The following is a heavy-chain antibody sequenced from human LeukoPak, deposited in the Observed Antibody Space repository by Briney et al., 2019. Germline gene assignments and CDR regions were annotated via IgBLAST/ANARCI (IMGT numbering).Heavy chain of an antibody. J-gene: IGHJ4*02. D-gene: IGHD3-3*02. Sequence: GGSLRLSCAASGFTFSSYAMSWVRQAPGKGLEWVSAIRGSGGSTYYADSVKGRLTISRDNSKNTLYLQMNSLRAELTAVYYYAKDLSGSIGRYWGQGTLVTVSS. CDR3: AKDLSGSIGRY. CDR2: IRGSGGST. CDR1: GFTFSSYA. V-gene: IGHV3-23*01.